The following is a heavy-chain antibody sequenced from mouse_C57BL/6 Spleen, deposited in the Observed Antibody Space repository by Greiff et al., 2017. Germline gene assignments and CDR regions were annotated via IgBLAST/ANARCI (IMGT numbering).Heavy chain of an antibody. V-gene: IGHV1-69*01. CDR2: IDPSDSYT. CDR3: AVGYYGSGYYFDY. D-gene: IGHD1-1*01. Sequence: VQLQQPGAELVMPGASVKLSCKASCYTFTSYWMPWVKPRPGQGLEWIGEIDPSDSYTNYNQKFKGKSTLTVDKSSSTAYMQLSSLTSEDSAVYYCAVGYYGSGYYFDYWGQGTTLTVSS. CDR1: CYTFTSYW. J-gene: IGHJ2*01.